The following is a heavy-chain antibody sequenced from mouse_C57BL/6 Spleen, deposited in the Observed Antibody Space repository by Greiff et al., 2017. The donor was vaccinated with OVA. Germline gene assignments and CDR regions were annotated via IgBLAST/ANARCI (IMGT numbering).Heavy chain of an antibody. J-gene: IGHJ1*03. D-gene: IGHD2-5*01. Sequence: EVKVEESEGGLVQPGSSMKLSCTASGFTFSDYYMAWVRQVPEKGLEWVANINYDGSSTYYLDSLKSRFIISRDNAKNILYLQMSSLKSEDTATYYCARDEAYYSNYWYFDVWGTGTTVTVSS. CDR3: ARDEAYYSNYWYFDV. V-gene: IGHV5-16*01. CDR2: INYDGSST. CDR1: GFTFSDYY.